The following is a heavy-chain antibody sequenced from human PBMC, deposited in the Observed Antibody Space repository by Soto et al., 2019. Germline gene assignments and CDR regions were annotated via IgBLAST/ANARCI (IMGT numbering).Heavy chain of an antibody. V-gene: IGHV4-30-2*05. J-gene: IGHJ5*02. Sequence: SETQSLTCAVSGGSISSGGYSWSWIRQPPGKGLEWIGYIYHSGSTYYNPSLKSRLTISIDTSKNQFSLKLNSVTAADTAVYYCAREGRHSGGMRDNWFDPWGQGTLVTVSS. D-gene: IGHD3-10*01. CDR3: AREGRHSGGMRDNWFDP. CDR1: GGSISSGGYS. CDR2: IYHSGST.